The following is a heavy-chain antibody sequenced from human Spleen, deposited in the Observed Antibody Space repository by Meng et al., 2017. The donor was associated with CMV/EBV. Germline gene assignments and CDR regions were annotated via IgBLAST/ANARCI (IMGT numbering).Heavy chain of an antibody. CDR1: GFTFSSYA. Sequence: GGSLRLSCAASGFTFSSYAMSWVRQAPGKGLEWVSSISSSSSYIYYADSVKGRFTISRDNTKNSLYLQMNSLRADDTAVYFCARDLLYSNYMSFSPNYYYYGMDVWGQGTTVTVSS. CDR2: ISSSSSYI. D-gene: IGHD4-11*01. J-gene: IGHJ6*02. V-gene: IGHV3-21*01. CDR3: ARDLLYSNYMSFSPNYYYYGMDV.